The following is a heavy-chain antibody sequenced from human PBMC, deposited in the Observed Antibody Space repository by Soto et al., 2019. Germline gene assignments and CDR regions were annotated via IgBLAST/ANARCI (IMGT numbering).Heavy chain of an antibody. J-gene: IGHJ5*02. CDR1: GGSISSGGYY. CDR2: IYYSGIT. V-gene: IGHV4-31*03. CDR3: ARVYSGYDYRGWFDP. Sequence: SETLSLTCTVSGGSISSGGYYWSWIRQHPGKGLEWIGYIYYSGITYNNPSLKSRVTISVDTSKNQFSLKLSSVTAADTAVYYCARVYSGYDYRGWFDPWGQGSLVTASS. D-gene: IGHD5-12*01.